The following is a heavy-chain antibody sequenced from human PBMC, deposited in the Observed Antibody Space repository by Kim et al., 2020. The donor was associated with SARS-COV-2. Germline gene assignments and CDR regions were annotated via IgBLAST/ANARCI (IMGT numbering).Heavy chain of an antibody. CDR2: ISGSGGST. Sequence: GGSLRLSCAASGFTFSSYAMSWVRQAPGKGLEWVSAISGSGGSTYYADSVKGRFTISRDNSKNTLYLQMNILRAEDTAVYYCAKDIGSGSYYNLPGVFDYWGQGTLVTVSS. CDR1: GFTFSSYA. CDR3: AKDIGSGSYYNLPGVFDY. D-gene: IGHD3-10*01. J-gene: IGHJ4*02. V-gene: IGHV3-23*01.